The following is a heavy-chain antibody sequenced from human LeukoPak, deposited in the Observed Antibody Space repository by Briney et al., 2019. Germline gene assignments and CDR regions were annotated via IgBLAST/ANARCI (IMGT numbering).Heavy chain of an antibody. J-gene: IGHJ4*02. D-gene: IGHD3-10*02. CDR1: GFNFDRYT. CDR3: AKELDTMFFDY. V-gene: IGHV3-43*01. CDR2: AGWAGGTT. Sequence: GGSLRLSCATSGFNFDRYTIHWVRQAPGKGLEWVSLAGWAGGTTFYSDSVRGRFTISRDSGRKSVYLQMNSLTTDDTASYFCAKELDTMFFDYWGQGALVTVSS.